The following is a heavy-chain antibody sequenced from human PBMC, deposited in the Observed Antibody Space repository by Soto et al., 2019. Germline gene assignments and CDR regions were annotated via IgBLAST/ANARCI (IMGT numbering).Heavy chain of an antibody. V-gene: IGHV3-30*03. CDR3: VDSSGDGGMDV. D-gene: IGHD3-22*01. CDR2: ISYDGSNK. Sequence: LXLSFAAPGFTFSSYGMHWVRQAPGKGLEWVAVISYDGSNKYYADSVKGRFTISRDNSKNTLYLQMNSLRAEDTAVYYCVDSSGDGGMDVWGQGTKVTVSS. CDR1: GFTFSSYG. J-gene: IGHJ6*02.